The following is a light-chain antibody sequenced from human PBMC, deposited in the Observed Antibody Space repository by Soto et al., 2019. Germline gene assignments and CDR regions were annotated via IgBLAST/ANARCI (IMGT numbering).Light chain of an antibody. CDR2: WAS. J-gene: IGKJ4*01. V-gene: IGKV4-1*01. CDR3: QQYYSTPT. Sequence: DIVMTQSPDSLAVSLGERATINCKSSQSVLYRSDNKNYLAWYQQKPGQPPKLLIYWASTRESGVPDRFSGSGSGTDFTLTIISLQAEDVAVYYCQQYYSTPTFGGGTKVEIE. CDR1: QSVLYRSDNKNY.